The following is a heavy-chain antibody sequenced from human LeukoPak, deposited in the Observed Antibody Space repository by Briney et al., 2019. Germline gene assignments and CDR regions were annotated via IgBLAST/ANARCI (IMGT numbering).Heavy chain of an antibody. V-gene: IGHV1-69*04. CDR3: ARVDIVATYSYYFDY. J-gene: IGHJ4*02. CDR1: GGTFSSYA. D-gene: IGHD5-12*01. CDR2: IIPILGIA. Sequence: SVKVSCKASGGTFSSYAISWVRQAPGQGLEWMGRIIPILGIANYAQKFQGRVTVTADKSTSTAYMELSSLRSEDTAVYYCARVDIVATYSYYFDYWGQGTLVTVSS.